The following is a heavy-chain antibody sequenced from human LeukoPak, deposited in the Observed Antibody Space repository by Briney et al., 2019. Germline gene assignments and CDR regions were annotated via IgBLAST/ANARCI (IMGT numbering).Heavy chain of an antibody. V-gene: IGHV4-59*01. CDR3: ARDQGYCGRDCYSGFDY. CDR2: IYYSGST. Sequence: SETLSLTCTVSGGSISSYYWSWIRQPQGQGQEWIGYIYYSGSTNYNPSLKSRVTISVDTSKNQFSLKLSSVTAADTAAYYCARDQGYCGRDCYSGFDYWGQGTLVTVSS. J-gene: IGHJ4*02. D-gene: IGHD2-21*02. CDR1: GGSISSYY.